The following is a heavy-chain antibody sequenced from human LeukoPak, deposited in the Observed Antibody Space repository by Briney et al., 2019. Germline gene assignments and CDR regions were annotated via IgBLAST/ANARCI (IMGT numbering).Heavy chain of an antibody. J-gene: IGHJ6*02. CDR3: AKAVAYCGGDCYPDYYYYYGMDV. CDR1: GFTFSSYG. D-gene: IGHD2-21*02. V-gene: IGHV3-30*18. CDR2: ISYDGSNK. Sequence: GRSLTLSCAASGFTFSSYGMRWVRQAPGKGMEWVAVISYDGSNKYYADSVKGRFTISRDNSKNTLYLQMNSLRAEDTAVYYCAKAVAYCGGDCYPDYYYYYGMDVWGQGTTVTVSS.